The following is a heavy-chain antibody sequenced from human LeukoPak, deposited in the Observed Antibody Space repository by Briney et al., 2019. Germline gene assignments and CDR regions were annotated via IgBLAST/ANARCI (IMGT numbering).Heavy chain of an antibody. CDR2: ISYEGSIK. V-gene: IGHV3-30*04. CDR1: GFTFSRHA. CDR3: AKMQGYFDY. J-gene: IGHJ4*02. Sequence: GRSLRLSCAASGFTFSRHAMHWVRQAPGKGLEWVAVISYEGSIKYYADSVKGRFTISRDNSKNMLYLQMNSLRAEDTAVYYCAKMQGYFDYWGQGTLVPVSS.